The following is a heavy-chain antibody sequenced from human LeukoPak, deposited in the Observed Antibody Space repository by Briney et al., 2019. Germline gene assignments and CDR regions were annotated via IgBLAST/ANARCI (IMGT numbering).Heavy chain of an antibody. Sequence: SETLSLTCAVYGGSFSGYYWSWIRQPPGKGLEWIGEINHSGSTNYNPSLKSRVTISVDTSKNQFSLKLSSVTAADTAVYYCASSYYYGSGRLIWGQGTMVTVSS. D-gene: IGHD3-10*01. CDR1: GGSFSGYY. J-gene: IGHJ3*02. CDR2: INHSGST. CDR3: ASSYYYGSGRLI. V-gene: IGHV4-34*01.